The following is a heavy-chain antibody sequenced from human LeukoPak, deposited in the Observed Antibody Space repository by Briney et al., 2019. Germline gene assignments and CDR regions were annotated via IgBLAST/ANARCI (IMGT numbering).Heavy chain of an antibody. CDR2: INPNSGGT. V-gene: IGHV1-2*06. Sequence: ASVKVPCKASGYTFTGYYMHWVRQAPGQGLEWMGRINPNSGGTNYAQKFQGRVTMTRDTSISTAYMELSRLRSDDTAVYYCARDPDSIAAAGDAFDIWGQGTMVTVSS. J-gene: IGHJ3*02. CDR1: GYTFTGYY. CDR3: ARDPDSIAAAGDAFDI. D-gene: IGHD6-13*01.